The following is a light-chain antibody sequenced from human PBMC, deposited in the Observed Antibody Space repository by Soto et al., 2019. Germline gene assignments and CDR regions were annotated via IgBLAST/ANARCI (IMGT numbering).Light chain of an antibody. CDR3: QQRSNWPLIT. Sequence: EIVLPQPPATLSLSPGYRAPLSGRASQSVSSYLAWYQQKPGQAHRLLIYDASNRATGIPARFSGSASGTDFTLTIGRLEPEDLAVYDGQQRSNWPLITGGQGPRLAI. CDR2: DAS. V-gene: IGKV3-11*01. CDR1: QSVSSY. J-gene: IGKJ5*01.